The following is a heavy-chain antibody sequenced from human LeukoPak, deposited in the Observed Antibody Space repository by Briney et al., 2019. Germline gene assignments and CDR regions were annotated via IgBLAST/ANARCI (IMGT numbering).Heavy chain of an antibody. V-gene: IGHV1-69*05. CDR3: ARGGRMVRGDFDY. D-gene: IGHD3-10*01. Sequence: ASVKVSCKASGGTFSSYAISWVRQAPGQGLEWMGGIIPIFGTANYAQKLQGRVTMTTDTSTSTAYMELRSLRSDDTAVYYCARGGRMVRGDFDYWGQGTLVTVSS. CDR2: IIPIFGTA. CDR1: GGTFSSYA. J-gene: IGHJ4*02.